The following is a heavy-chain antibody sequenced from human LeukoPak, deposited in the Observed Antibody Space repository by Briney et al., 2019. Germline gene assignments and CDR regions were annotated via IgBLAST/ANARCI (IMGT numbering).Heavy chain of an antibody. J-gene: IGHJ5*02. D-gene: IGHD6-13*01. Sequence: PGGSLRLSCAASGFTFSTYPMHWVRQAPGKGLEYVSAISSNGGSTFYANSVKGRFTISRDNSKNTLYLQMGSLRPEDMAVYYCVGQTYSNSWAFDPWGQGTLVAVSS. CDR2: ISSNGGST. CDR3: VGQTYSNSWAFDP. V-gene: IGHV3-64*01. CDR1: GFTFSTYP.